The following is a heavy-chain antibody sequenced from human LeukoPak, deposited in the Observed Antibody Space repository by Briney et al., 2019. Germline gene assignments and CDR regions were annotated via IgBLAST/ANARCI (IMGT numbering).Heavy chain of an antibody. CDR1: GFTFSDYS. Sequence: GGSLRLSCAVSGFTFSDYSMSWVRQAPGKGLEWISYISSRGTAMYYADSVKGRFSISRDNAKKSLYLQMNSLRAEDTAVYYCARSELVGYSGYDLDYWGPGTLVTVSS. V-gene: IGHV3-11*01. J-gene: IGHJ4*02. CDR3: ARSELVGYSGYDLDY. CDR2: ISSRGTAM. D-gene: IGHD5-12*01.